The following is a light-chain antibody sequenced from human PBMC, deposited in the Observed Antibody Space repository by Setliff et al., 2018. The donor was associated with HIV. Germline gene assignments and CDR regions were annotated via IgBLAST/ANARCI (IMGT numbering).Light chain of an antibody. V-gene: IGLV2-14*01. CDR1: SSDVGFYNY. CDR2: EVS. Sequence: ALTQPASVSGSPGQSVTISCTGTSSDVGFYNYVSWYQQHPGKAPKLMIYEVSNRPSGVSDRFSGSKSGNTASLTISGLQAEDEADYYCSSYTSSSTYVFGTGTKVTVL. CDR3: SSYTSSSTYV. J-gene: IGLJ1*01.